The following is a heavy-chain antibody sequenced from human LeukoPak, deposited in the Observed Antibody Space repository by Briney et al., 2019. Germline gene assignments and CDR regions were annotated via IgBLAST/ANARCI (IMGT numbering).Heavy chain of an antibody. Sequence: GGSLRLSCVASGFTFSSYWMSWVRQAPGQGLEWVANMKQDGSEKYYVDSVKGRFTISRDNAKNSLYLQTNSLRAEDTAVYYCARVNSPHYYYYYGMDVWGQGTTVTVSS. V-gene: IGHV3-7*01. D-gene: IGHD4-23*01. CDR2: MKQDGSEK. J-gene: IGHJ6*02. CDR3: ARVNSPHYYYYYGMDV. CDR1: GFTFSSYW.